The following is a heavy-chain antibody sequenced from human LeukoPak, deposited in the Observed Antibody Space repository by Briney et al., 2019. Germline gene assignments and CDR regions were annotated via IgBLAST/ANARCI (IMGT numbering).Heavy chain of an antibody. CDR1: GASVGSAGYY. CDR2: VYYIANT. J-gene: IGHJ4*02. Sequence: SETLSLTCTVSGASVGSAGYYWSWIRQPPGGGLEWIGYVYYIANTNYNPSLKSRVTMSVDPSKNQFSLKVKSVTAADTAMYYCARTQSQSGSYRYYFGYWGQGTLVTVSS. V-gene: IGHV4-61*08. D-gene: IGHD1-26*01. CDR3: ARTQSQSGSYRYYFGY.